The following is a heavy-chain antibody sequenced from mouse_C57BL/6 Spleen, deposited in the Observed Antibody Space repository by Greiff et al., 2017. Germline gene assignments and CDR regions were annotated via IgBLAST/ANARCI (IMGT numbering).Heavy chain of an antibody. D-gene: IGHD1-1*01. J-gene: IGHJ1*03. CDR1: GYTFTSYW. V-gene: IGHV1-69*01. CDR3: ARVVAPPFDV. CDR2: IDPSDSYT. Sequence: QVQLQQPGAELVMPGASVKLSCKASGYTFTSYWMHWVKQRPGQGLEWIGEIDPSDSYTNYNQQFKGKSTLTVDKSSSTAYMQLSSLTSEDSAVYYCARVVAPPFDVWGTGTTVTVSS.